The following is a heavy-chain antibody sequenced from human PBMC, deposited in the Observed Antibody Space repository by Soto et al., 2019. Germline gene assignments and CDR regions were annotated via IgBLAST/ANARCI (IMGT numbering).Heavy chain of an antibody. CDR3: AKDRQGYDFWSDYYYYYMDV. CDR1: GFTFSSYA. D-gene: IGHD3-3*01. J-gene: IGHJ6*03. V-gene: IGHV3-23*01. Sequence: EVQLLESGGGLVQPGGSLRLSCAASGFTFSSYAMSWVRQAPGKGLEWVSAISGSGGSTYYADSVKGRFTISRDNSKNTLYLQMNSLRAEDTAVYYCAKDRQGYDFWSDYYYYYMDVWGKGTTVTVSS. CDR2: ISGSGGST.